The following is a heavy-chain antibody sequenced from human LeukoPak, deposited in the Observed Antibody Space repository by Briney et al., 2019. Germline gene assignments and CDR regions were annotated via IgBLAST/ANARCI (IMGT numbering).Heavy chain of an antibody. D-gene: IGHD3-22*01. V-gene: IGHV3-15*01. CDR2: IKSKTDGGTT. CDR3: TTLVWYYYDSSGY. Sequence: GGSLRLSCAASGFTFSNAWMSWVRQAPGKGLEWVGRIKSKTDGGTTDYAAPVKGRFTISRDDSKNTLYLQMNSLKTEDTAVYYRTTLVWYYYDSSGYWGQGTLVTVSS. CDR1: GFTFSNAW. J-gene: IGHJ4*02.